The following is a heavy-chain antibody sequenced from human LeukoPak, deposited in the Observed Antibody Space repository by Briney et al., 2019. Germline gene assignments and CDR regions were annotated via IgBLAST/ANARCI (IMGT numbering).Heavy chain of an antibody. CDR3: TRGYTFGNFDY. Sequence: QPGGSLRLSCAASGFTFSHYAMSWVRQAPGKGLEWVSGISGSGETTYYADSVRGRVTISRDNSKNTVSLQMSSLRAEDTAVYYCTRGYTFGNFDYWGQGTLVTVSS. CDR1: GFTFSHYA. CDR2: ISGSGETT. D-gene: IGHD5-12*01. J-gene: IGHJ4*02. V-gene: IGHV3-23*01.